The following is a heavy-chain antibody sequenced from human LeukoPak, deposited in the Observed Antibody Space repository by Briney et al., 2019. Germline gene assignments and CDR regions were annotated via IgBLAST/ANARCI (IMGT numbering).Heavy chain of an antibody. J-gene: IGHJ4*02. CDR2: INTDGGGT. CDR3: AKPKYTVAGSNFFDY. CDR1: GFTFSTYW. Sequence: PGGSLRLSCVVSGFTFSTYWMHWVRQAPGKGLVWVSRINTDGGGTTYADSVKGRFTISRDNAKNTVYLQMNSLRAEDTAVYYCAKPKYTVAGSNFFDYWGQGTLVTVSS. V-gene: IGHV3-74*01. D-gene: IGHD6-19*01.